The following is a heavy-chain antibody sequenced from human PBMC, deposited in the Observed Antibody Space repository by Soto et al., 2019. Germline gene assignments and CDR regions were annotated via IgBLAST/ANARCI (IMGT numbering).Heavy chain of an antibody. CDR3: ARAKGSSTPDAFDI. V-gene: IGHV6-1*01. D-gene: IGHD6-13*01. CDR1: GDSVSSNSAA. J-gene: IGHJ3*02. Sequence: SQTLSLTCAISGDSVSSNSAAWNWIRQSPSRGLEWLGRTYYRSKWYTDYAVSVKSRITINPDTSKNQFSLQLNSMTPEDTAVYYCARAKGSSTPDAFDIWGQGTMVTVSS. CDR2: TYYRSKWYT.